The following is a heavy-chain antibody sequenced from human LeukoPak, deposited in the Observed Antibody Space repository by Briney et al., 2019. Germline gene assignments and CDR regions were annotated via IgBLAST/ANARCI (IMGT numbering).Heavy chain of an antibody. CDR1: GFSLSSFE. D-gene: IGHD2-2*03. CDR2: VDNDGWAT. Sequence: PGGSLRLSCAASGFSLSSFEMNWVRQAPGKGLEWIAYVDNDGWATSYYADSVKGRFTITRDDAKSSLYPQMDSLTVEDTAVYYCARDLIGWSLDPWGQGTLVSVSS. V-gene: IGHV3-48*03. J-gene: IGHJ5*02. CDR3: ARDLIGWSLDP.